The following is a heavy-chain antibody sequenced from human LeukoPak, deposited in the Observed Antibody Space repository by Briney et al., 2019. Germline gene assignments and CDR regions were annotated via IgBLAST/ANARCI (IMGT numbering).Heavy chain of an antibody. J-gene: IGHJ4*02. CDR2: ISWNSDVI. V-gene: IGHV3-9*01. CDR3: AKDIGYSLAVAIDY. CDR1: GFTFDDYA. Sequence: GGSLRLSCAASGFTFDDYAMYWVRQAPGKGLEWVSGISWNSDVIGYADSVKGRFTISRDNAKNSLYLQMNSLRAEDTALYYCAKDIGYSLAVAIDYWGQGTLVTVSS. D-gene: IGHD6-19*01.